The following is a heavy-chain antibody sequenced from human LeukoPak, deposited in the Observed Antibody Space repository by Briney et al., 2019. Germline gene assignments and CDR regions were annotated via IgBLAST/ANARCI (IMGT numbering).Heavy chain of an antibody. Sequence: PSQTLSLTCAISGDSVSSNSAAWNWIRQSPSRGLEWLGRTYYRSKWYNDYAVSVKSRITINPNTSKNQFSLQLNPVTPEDTAVYYCVRFGELLGGFDYWGQGTLVTVSS. D-gene: IGHD3-10*01. CDR3: VRFGELLGGFDY. CDR2: TYYRSKWYN. J-gene: IGHJ4*02. V-gene: IGHV6-1*01. CDR1: GDSVSSNSAA.